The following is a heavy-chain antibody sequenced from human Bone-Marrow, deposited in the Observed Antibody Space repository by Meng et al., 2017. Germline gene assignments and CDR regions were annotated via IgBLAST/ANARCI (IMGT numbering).Heavy chain of an antibody. CDR3: TRDDKAVSDY. J-gene: IGHJ4*02. CDR1: GFYFNNAW. D-gene: IGHD3-9*01. CDR2: IKSNTDGGTA. Sequence: GESLKISCAASGFYFNNAWMSWVRQAPGKGLEWVGRIKSNTDGGTAEYAAPVTGRFTISRDDSKSTLYLQMSGLRIDDTGVYYCTRDDKAVSDYWGQGTLVTVSS. V-gene: IGHV3-15*01.